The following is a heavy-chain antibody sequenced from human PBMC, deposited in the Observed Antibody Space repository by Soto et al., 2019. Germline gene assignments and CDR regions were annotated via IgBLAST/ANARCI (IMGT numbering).Heavy chain of an antibody. J-gene: IGHJ4*02. Sequence: EGQLVESGGDLVQPGGSLRVTCEASGFTFSNAWMGWVRQAPGKGPEWVARIKSISDGGTTDYGAPVKDRFTISRDDSKNTLFLQMNSLKTEDTAVYYCTTDPYFTLWGQGTLVTVSS. CDR3: TTDPYFTL. D-gene: IGHD1-26*01. CDR2: IKSISDGGTT. V-gene: IGHV3-15*01. CDR1: GFTFSNAW.